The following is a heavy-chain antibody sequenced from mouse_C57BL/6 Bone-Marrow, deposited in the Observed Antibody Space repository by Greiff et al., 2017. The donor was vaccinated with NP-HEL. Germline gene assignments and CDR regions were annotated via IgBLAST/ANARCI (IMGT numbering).Heavy chain of an antibody. CDR2: IYPGDGDT. Sequence: QVTLKESGAELVKPGASVKISCKASGYEFSNYWMNWVQQRPGKGLEWIGQIYPGDGDTNYNGKFKDKATLTADKSSSTAYMQLSRLTAEDSAVYFCARGAYWGQGTLVTVSA. CDR1: GYEFSNYW. J-gene: IGHJ3*01. V-gene: IGHV1-80*01. CDR3: ARGAY.